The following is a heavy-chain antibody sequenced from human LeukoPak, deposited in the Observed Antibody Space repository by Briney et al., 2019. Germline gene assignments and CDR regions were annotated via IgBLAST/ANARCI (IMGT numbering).Heavy chain of an antibody. J-gene: IGHJ6*02. D-gene: IGHD1-26*01. CDR3: AKEVVLGESNYFYYGMDV. Sequence: PGGSLRLSCAASGFNFRGYAMSWVRQAPGKGLEWVSGISGSGARAHYAESVRGRFTISRDSSQNTLHLEMNSLRAEDTAVYYCAKEVVLGESNYFYYGMDVWGQGTMVTVSS. CDR2: ISGSGARA. CDR1: GFNFRGYA. V-gene: IGHV3-23*01.